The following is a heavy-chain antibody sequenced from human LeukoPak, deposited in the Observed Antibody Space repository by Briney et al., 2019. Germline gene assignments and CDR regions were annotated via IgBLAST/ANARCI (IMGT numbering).Heavy chain of an antibody. V-gene: IGHV3-74*01. CDR2: INNDGSGT. Sequence: GGSLRLSCAASGFTFSSYWMHWVRLAPGKGLVWVSVINNDGSGTNYADSVKGRSTISRDNAKNTLYLQMTSLGAEDTAVYYCVRGGFGHAMDVWGQGTTVTVSS. D-gene: IGHD3-10*01. CDR1: GFTFSSYW. J-gene: IGHJ6*02. CDR3: VRGGFGHAMDV.